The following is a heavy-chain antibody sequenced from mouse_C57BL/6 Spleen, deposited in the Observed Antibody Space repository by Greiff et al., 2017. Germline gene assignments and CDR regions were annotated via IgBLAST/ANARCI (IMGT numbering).Heavy chain of an antibody. Sequence: QVQLQQPGAELVRPGSSVKLSCKASGYTFTSYWMHWVKPRPIQGLEWIGNIDPSDSETHYNQKFKNKATLTVDQSSSSAYMQLSRLTSEDSAVYYWARSGGSQATWFAYWGQGTLVTVSA. CDR1: GYTFTSYW. J-gene: IGHJ3*01. D-gene: IGHD3-2*02. CDR2: IDPSDSET. CDR3: ARSGGSQATWFAY. V-gene: IGHV1-52*01.